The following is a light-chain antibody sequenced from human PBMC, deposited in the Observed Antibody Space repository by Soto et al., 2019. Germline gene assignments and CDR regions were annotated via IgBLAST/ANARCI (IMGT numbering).Light chain of an antibody. CDR1: NSDVGGYNY. Sequence: QSVLTQPASVSGSPGQSITISCIGTNSDVGGYNYVSWYQQHPGKAPKLMIYEVSKRPSGVPDRFSGSKSGNTASLTVSGLQAEDEADYYCSSYAGSNNFGVFGTGTKLTVL. J-gene: IGLJ1*01. CDR2: EVS. CDR3: SSYAGSNNFGV. V-gene: IGLV2-8*01.